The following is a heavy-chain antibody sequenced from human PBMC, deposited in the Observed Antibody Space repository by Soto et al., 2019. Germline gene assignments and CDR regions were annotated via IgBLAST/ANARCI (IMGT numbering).Heavy chain of an antibody. D-gene: IGHD4-4*01. CDR2: INPSGGST. Sequence: ASVKVSCKASGYTFTSYYMHWVRQAPGQGLEWMGIINPSGGSTSYAQKFQGRVTMTRDTSTSTVYMELSSLRSEDTAVYYCARDPQQLTPYYYYGMDVWGQGTTVTVSS. J-gene: IGHJ6*02. CDR1: GYTFTSYY. V-gene: IGHV1-46*01. CDR3: ARDPQQLTPYYYYGMDV.